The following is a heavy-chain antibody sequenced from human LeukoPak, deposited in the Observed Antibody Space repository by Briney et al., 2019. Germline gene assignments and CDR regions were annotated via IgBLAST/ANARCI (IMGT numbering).Heavy chain of an antibody. CDR3: ARDRYYYMDV. J-gene: IGHJ6*03. V-gene: IGHV4-61*02. CDR1: GGSISSGSYY. Sequence: PSETLSLTCTVSGGSISSGSYYWSWIRQPAGKGLEWIGRIYTSGSTNYNPSLTSRVTISVDTSKNQFSLKLSSVTAADTAVYYCARDRYYYMDVWGKGTTVTVSS. CDR2: IYTSGST.